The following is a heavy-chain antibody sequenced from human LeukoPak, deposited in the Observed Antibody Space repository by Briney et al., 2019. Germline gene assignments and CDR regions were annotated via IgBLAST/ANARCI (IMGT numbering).Heavy chain of an antibody. CDR3: ARLSRFRLDY. CDR2: INPNSGGT. Sequence: ASVKVSCKASGYTFTSYDINWVRQATGQGLEWMGWINPNSGGTNYAQKFQGRVTMTRDTSISTAYMELSRLRSDDTAVYYCARLSRFRLDYWGQGTLVTVSS. J-gene: IGHJ4*02. V-gene: IGHV1-2*02. D-gene: IGHD3-10*01. CDR1: GYTFTSYD.